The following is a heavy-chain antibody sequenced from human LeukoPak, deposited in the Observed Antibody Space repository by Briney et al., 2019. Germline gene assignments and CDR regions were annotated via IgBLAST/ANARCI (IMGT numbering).Heavy chain of an antibody. J-gene: IGHJ4*02. CDR1: GFTFSSYW. CDR2: IKQDGSEK. CDR3: ARGYCTSSSCYFDY. D-gene: IGHD2-2*01. Sequence: GGSLRLSCAASGFTFSSYWMSWVRQTPGKGLEWVANIKQDGSEKYYVDSVKGRFTISRDNAKNSLYLQMNSLRAEDTAVYYYARGYCTSSSCYFDYWGQGTLVTVSS. V-gene: IGHV3-7*01.